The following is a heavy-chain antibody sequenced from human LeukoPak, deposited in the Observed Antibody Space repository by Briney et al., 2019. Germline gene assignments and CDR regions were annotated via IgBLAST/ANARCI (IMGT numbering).Heavy chain of an antibody. CDR1: GGSISSYY. CDR2: IYYSGST. D-gene: IGHD3-22*01. V-gene: IGHV4-59*01. CDR3: ATALGVYYDSSGYYGAQFDY. J-gene: IGHJ4*02. Sequence: SETLSLTCTVSGGSISSYYWSWIRQPPGKGLEWIGYIYYSGSTNYNPSLKSRVTISVDTSKNQFSLKLSSVTAADTAVYYCATALGVYYDSSGYYGAQFDYWGQGTLVTVSS.